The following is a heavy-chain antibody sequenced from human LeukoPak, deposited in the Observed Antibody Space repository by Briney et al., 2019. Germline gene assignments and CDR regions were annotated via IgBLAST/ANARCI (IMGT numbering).Heavy chain of an antibody. CDR3: ARDSDSSGWYEGMEY. CDR1: GFTFSSYW. J-gene: IGHJ4*02. V-gene: IGHV3-74*01. D-gene: IGHD6-19*01. CDR2: INSDGSST. Sequence: GGPLRLSCAASGFTFSSYWMHWVRQAPGKGLVWVSRINSDGSSTSYADSVKGRFTISRDNSKNTLYLQMNSLRAEDRAVYYCARDSDSSGWYEGMEYWGQGTLITVSS.